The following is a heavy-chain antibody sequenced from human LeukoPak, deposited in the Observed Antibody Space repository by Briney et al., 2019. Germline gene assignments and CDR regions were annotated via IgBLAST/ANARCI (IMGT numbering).Heavy chain of an antibody. CDR1: GHTLSDLT. D-gene: IGHD3-3*01. CDR3: AAGGLYDLLPY. CDR2: FDPGNGEI. V-gene: IGHV1-24*01. J-gene: IGHJ4*02. Sequence: ASVKFSCKVSGHTLSDLTMHWVRQAPGKGLEWMGGFDPGNGEIVYAQKFQGRVTMTEDASTDTAYMELSSLKSEDTAVYYCAAGGLYDLLPYWGQGTLVTVSS.